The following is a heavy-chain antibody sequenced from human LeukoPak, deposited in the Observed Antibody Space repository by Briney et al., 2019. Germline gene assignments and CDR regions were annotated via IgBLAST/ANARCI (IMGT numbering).Heavy chain of an antibody. D-gene: IGHD6-13*01. CDR1: GYTFTSYD. V-gene: IGHV1-8*03. CDR2: MNPNSGNT. Sequence: GASVKVSCKASGYTFTSYDINWVRQATGQGLEWMGWMNPNSGNTGYAQKFQGRVTITRNTSISTAYMELSSLRSEDTAVYYCARGGRIAAGGTWYFDLWGRGTLVTVSS. J-gene: IGHJ2*01. CDR3: ARGGRIAAGGTWYFDL.